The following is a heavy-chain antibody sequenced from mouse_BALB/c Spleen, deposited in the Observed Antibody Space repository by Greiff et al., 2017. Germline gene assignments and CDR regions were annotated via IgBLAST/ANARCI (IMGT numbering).Heavy chain of an antibody. D-gene: IGHD4-1*01. V-gene: IGHV5-17*02. J-gene: IGHJ4*01. CDR3: ATLTGTGYYAMDY. CDR1: GFTFSSFG. Sequence: EVKLMESGGGLVQPGGSRKLSCAASGFTFSSFGMHWVRQAPEKGLEWVAYISSGSSTIYYADTVKGRFTISRDNPKNTLFLQMTSLRSEDTAMYYCATLTGTGYYAMDYWGQGTSVTVSS. CDR2: ISSGSSTI.